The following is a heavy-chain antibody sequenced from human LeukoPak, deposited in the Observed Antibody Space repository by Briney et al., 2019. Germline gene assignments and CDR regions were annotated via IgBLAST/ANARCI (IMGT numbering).Heavy chain of an antibody. D-gene: IGHD3-22*01. J-gene: IGHJ5*02. CDR1: RFTFSNYA. CDR3: ARGPGIYDSSGYYHNWFDP. CDR2: ISSSSSTI. V-gene: IGHV3-48*01. Sequence: AGGSLRLSCAASRFTFSNYAMSWVRQAPGKGLEWVSYISSSSSTIYYADSVKGRFTISRDNAKNSLYLQMNSLRAEDTAVYYCARGPGIYDSSGYYHNWFDPWGQGTLVTVSS.